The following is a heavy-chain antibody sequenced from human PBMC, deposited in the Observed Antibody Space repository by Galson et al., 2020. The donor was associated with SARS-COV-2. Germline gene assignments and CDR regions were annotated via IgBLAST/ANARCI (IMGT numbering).Heavy chain of an antibody. CDR1: GFSFNTYW. D-gene: IGHD4-17*01. Sequence: GGSLRLSCSASGFSFNTYWMSWVRQAPGKGLEWVANIRQDGSEKYYVDSVRGRFSISSDNAKNILYLQMNSLRVEDTAMYYCARTYGDYWGQGTLVTVSS. J-gene: IGHJ4*02. CDR3: ARTYGDY. V-gene: IGHV3-7*01. CDR2: IRQDGSEK.